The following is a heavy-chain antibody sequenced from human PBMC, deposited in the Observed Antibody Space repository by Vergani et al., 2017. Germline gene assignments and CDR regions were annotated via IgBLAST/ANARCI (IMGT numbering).Heavy chain of an antibody. CDR2: IKQDGSEK. J-gene: IGHJ4*02. V-gene: IGHV3-7*01. D-gene: IGHD5-12*01. CDR1: GFTFSSYW. Sequence: EVQLVESGGGLVQPGGSLRLSCAASGFTFSSYWMSWVRQAPGKGLEWVANIKQDGSEKYYVDSVKGRFTISRDNAKNSLYLQMNSLRAEDTAVYYCARDPGGSGYDRGDYFDYWGQGTLVTVSS. CDR3: ARDPGGSGYDRGDYFDY.